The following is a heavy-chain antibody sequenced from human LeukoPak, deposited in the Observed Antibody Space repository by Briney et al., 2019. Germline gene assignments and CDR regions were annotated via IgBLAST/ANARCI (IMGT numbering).Heavy chain of an antibody. Sequence: GGSLRLSCAASGFTFSSYAMSWVGQAPGKGLEWVSAISGSGGSTYYADSVKGRFPISRDNSTNTLYLQMNSLRAEDTAVYYCATKGTGNYYYYYGMDVWGQGTTVTVSS. CDR3: ATKGTGNYYYYYGMDV. J-gene: IGHJ6*02. D-gene: IGHD7-27*01. V-gene: IGHV3-23*01. CDR1: GFTFSSYA. CDR2: ISGSGGST.